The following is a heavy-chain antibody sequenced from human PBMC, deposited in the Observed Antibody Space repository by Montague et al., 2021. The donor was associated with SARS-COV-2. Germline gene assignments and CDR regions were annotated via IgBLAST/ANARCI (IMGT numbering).Heavy chain of an antibody. J-gene: IGHJ5*01. V-gene: IGHV3-23*03. D-gene: IGHD3-10*01. CDR1: GFAFSSYA. Sequence: SLRLSCAASGFAFSSYAMSWVRQAPGKGLEWVSVIYSEVRSTFXXXSXXXRFXTSRENYKNTLYLQLNSLRGKDTALYYCASHVKRTEGELLNHFDSWGQGTLVTVSA. CDR3: ASHVKRTEGELLNHFDS. CDR2: IYSEVRST.